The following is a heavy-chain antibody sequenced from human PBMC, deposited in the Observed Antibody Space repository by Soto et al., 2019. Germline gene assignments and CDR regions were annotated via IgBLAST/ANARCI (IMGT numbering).Heavy chain of an antibody. CDR1: GFTFSSYA. CDR2: ISSSGGST. CDR3: AKDGGTGYSYGYSDY. V-gene: IGHV3-23*01. J-gene: IGHJ4*02. D-gene: IGHD5-18*01. Sequence: GGSLRLSCAASGFTFSSYAMSWVRQAPGKGLEWVSAISSSGGSTYYADSVKGRFTISRDNSKNTLYLQMNSLRAEDTAVYYCAKDGGTGYSYGYSDYWGQGAMVTVYS.